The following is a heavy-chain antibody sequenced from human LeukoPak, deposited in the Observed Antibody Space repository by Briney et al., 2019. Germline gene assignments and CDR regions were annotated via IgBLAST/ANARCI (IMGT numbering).Heavy chain of an antibody. V-gene: IGHV3-48*01. J-gene: IGHJ4*02. CDR1: GFTFSSYS. CDR3: ARDQGGVGY. D-gene: IGHD3-16*01. Sequence: GGSLRLSCAASGFTFSSYSMNWVRQAPGKGLEWVSYISSFSGTINYADSVKGRFTISRDNAKNSLYLQMNSLRAEDTAVYSCARDQGGVGYWGRGTLVTVSS. CDR2: ISSFSGTI.